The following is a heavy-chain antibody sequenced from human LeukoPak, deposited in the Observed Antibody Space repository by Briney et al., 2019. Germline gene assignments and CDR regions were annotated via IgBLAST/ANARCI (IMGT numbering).Heavy chain of an antibody. J-gene: IGHJ6*02. D-gene: IGHD2-15*01. Sequence: ASVKVSCKASGYTFTSYYMHWVRQAPGQGLEWRGIISPSGGSTSYAQKFQGRVTMTRDTSTSTVYMELSSLRSEDTAVYYCARDSSRSGAGMDVWGQGTTVTVSS. CDR2: ISPSGGST. V-gene: IGHV1-46*01. CDR1: GYTFTSYY. CDR3: ARDSSRSGAGMDV.